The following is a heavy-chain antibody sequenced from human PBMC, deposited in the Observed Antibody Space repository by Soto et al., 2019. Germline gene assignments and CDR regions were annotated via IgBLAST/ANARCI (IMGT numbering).Heavy chain of an antibody. D-gene: IGHD4-17*01. Sequence: SETLCITCAFYVGSFSGYYWSWIRQPPGKGLEWIGEINHSGSTNYNPSLKSRVTISVDTSKNQFSLKLSSVTAADTAVYYCATYGEVDYWGQGTLVTVS. CDR1: VGSFSGYY. V-gene: IGHV4-34*01. J-gene: IGHJ4*02. CDR3: ATYGEVDY. CDR2: INHSGST.